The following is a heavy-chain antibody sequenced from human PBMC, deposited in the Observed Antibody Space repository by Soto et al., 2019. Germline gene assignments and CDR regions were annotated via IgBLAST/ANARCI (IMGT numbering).Heavy chain of an antibody. Sequence: QVQLQESGPGLVKPSETLSLTCTVSGGSISSYYWSWIRQPPGKGLEWIGYIYYSGSTNYNPSLKSRVTISVDTSKNQFSLKLSSVTAADTAVYYCARHEGGAYYYGPGYYYMDVWGKGTTVTVSS. CDR2: IYYSGST. V-gene: IGHV4-59*08. CDR1: GGSISSYY. D-gene: IGHD3-10*01. J-gene: IGHJ6*03. CDR3: ARHEGGAYYYGPGYYYMDV.